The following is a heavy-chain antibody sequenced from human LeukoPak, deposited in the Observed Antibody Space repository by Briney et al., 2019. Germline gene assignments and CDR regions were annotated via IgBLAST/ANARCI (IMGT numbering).Heavy chain of an antibody. CDR2: ISYDGANK. J-gene: IGHJ6*01. V-gene: IGHV3-30*04. CDR1: GFTPSSYA. CDR3: ARIPEEADYYGMDV. D-gene: IGHD1-14*01. Sequence: GRSLRLSCAASGFTPSSYAMHWDRPVPGKGLGWEAVISYDGANKYYAESVKGRFTISRDISKNTLYLQMNSMRGEDTAVYCCARIPEEADYYGMDVWGKGTTVTVSS.